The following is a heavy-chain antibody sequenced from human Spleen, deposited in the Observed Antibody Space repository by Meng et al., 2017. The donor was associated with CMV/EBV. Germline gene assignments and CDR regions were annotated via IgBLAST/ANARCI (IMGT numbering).Heavy chain of an antibody. D-gene: IGHD1-7*01. CDR1: GYTFTDYY. V-gene: IGHV1-2*02. CDR3: ARESGTTSYWFDP. CDR2: MNPNSGGT. J-gene: IGHJ5*02. Sequence: ASVKGSCKASGYTFTDYYLHWVRQAPGQGLEWMGWMNPNSGGTNSAQKFQGRVTMSRDTSISTAYMELSRLRSDDTAVYYCARESGTTSYWFDPWGQGTLVTVSS.